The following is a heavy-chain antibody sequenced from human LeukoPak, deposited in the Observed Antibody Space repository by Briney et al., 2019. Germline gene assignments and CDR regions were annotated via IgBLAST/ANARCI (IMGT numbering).Heavy chain of an antibody. V-gene: IGHV3-21*01. J-gene: IGHJ5*02. CDR3: ARAAVVVAATPVDWFDP. D-gene: IGHD2-15*01. CDR2: ISSSSSYI. Sequence: GGSLRLSCAASEFTFSSYSMNWVRQAPGEGLEWVSSISSSSSYIYYADSVKGRFTISRDNAKNSLYLQMNSLRAEDTAVYYCARAAVVVAATPVDWFDPWGQGTLVTVSS. CDR1: EFTFSSYS.